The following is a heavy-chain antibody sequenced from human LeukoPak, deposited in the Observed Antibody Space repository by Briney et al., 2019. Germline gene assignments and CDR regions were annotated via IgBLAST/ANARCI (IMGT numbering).Heavy chain of an antibody. CDR1: GFTFSSYA. J-gene: IGHJ4*02. CDR2: ISGSGRST. D-gene: IGHD3-16*02. Sequence: GGSLRLSCAASGFTFSSYAMSWVRQAPGKGLEWVSGISGSGRSTYYADSVKGRFTISRDNSKNTLYLQMNSLRAEDTAVYYCAKDALISFRGAWSQSDSWGQGTLVTVSS. V-gene: IGHV3-23*01. CDR3: AKDALISFRGAWSQSDS.